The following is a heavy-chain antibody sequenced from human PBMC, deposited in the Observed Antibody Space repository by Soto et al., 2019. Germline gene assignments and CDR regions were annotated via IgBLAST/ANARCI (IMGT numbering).Heavy chain of an antibody. V-gene: IGHV4-39*01. Sequence: QLHLRESGPGLVKPSGTLSLTCTVSGGSITSSSYYWGWIRQPPGKGLEWIGSIYYSGSTYYNPSLKSRVNTSEDTSKNQFSLKPSSVTAADTAVYYCATQEVGGSYVYTFDPWGQGTLVTVSS. CDR3: ATQEVGGSYVYTFDP. CDR2: IYYSGST. D-gene: IGHD1-26*01. CDR1: GGSITSSSYY. J-gene: IGHJ5*02.